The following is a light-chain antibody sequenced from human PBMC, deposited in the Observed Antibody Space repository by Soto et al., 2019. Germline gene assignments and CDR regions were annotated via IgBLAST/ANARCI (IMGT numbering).Light chain of an antibody. CDR1: SSDVGSYNL. V-gene: IGLV2-23*02. CDR3: CSYAGSSTV. Sequence: QSALTQPASVSGSPGQSITISCTGTSSDVGSYNLVSWYQQHPGKAPKLMICEVGKRPSGVSNRFSGSKSGNTASLTISGLQAEDEADYYCCSYAGSSTVFGTGTKVTVL. J-gene: IGLJ1*01. CDR2: EVG.